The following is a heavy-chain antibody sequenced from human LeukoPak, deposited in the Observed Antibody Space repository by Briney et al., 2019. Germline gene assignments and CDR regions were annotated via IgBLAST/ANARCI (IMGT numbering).Heavy chain of an antibody. CDR2: ISGSGGST. CDR3: AKITAWLQLYYYYYYMDV. CDR1: GFTFSSYA. J-gene: IGHJ6*03. D-gene: IGHD5-24*01. Sequence: GGSLRLSCAASGFTFSSYAMSWVRQAPGKGLEWVSAISGSGGSTYYADSVKGRFTISRDNSKNTLYLQMNSLRAEDTAVYYGAKITAWLQLYYYYYYMDVWGKGTTVTVSS. V-gene: IGHV3-23*01.